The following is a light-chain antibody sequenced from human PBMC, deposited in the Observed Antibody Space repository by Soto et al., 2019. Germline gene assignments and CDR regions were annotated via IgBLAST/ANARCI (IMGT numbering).Light chain of an antibody. CDR3: QSYDDSLSGWV. CDR2: GNS. J-gene: IGLJ3*02. Sequence: QSVLTQPPSVSGAPGQRVTISCTGSSSNIGAAYDVHWYQQLLGTAPKLLIYGNSNRPSGVLDRFSCSKSGTSSSLAITRLRPDEDADYYYQSYDDSLSGWVFGGGTKLTVL. V-gene: IGLV1-40*01. CDR1: SSNIGAAYD.